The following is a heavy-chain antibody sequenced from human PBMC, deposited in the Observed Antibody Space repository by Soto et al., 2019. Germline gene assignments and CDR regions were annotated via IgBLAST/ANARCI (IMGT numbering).Heavy chain of an antibody. D-gene: IGHD2-15*01. CDR2: IVPLSDRT. J-gene: IGHJ4*02. CDR1: GETLNSNP. CDR3: ARKSARDCHSGGGCFSLDV. Sequence: QVQLVQSGAEVKKPGSSLKVSCKVFGETLNSNPIGWVRQAPGQGLEWVGGIVPLSDRTNYAQELQGRVTVTADGSTSTVYMELSNLISDDAAVYYCARKSARDCHSGGGCFSLDVWGQGSLITVSS. V-gene: IGHV1-69*01.